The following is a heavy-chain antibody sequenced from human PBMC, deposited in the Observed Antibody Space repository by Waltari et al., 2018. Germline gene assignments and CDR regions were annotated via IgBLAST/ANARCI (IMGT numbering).Heavy chain of an antibody. CDR1: GFTRRSYW. Sequence: EVQLVESGGGLVQPGGSLRLSCAASGFTRRSYWMSWVRQAPGKGLAWVDNIKKDGSEEYYVDSVRGRFTISRDNAKNSLYLQMNSLRPEDTAVYYCARDQWFAFDIWGQGTMVTVSS. V-gene: IGHV3-7*01. D-gene: IGHD3-22*01. CDR2: IKKDGSEE. J-gene: IGHJ3*02. CDR3: ARDQWFAFDI.